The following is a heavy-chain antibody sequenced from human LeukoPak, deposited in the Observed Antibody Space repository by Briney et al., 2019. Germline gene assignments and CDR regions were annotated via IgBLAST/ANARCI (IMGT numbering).Heavy chain of an antibody. Sequence: SETLSLTCAVYGGSFSGYYWSWIRQPPGKGLEWIGEINHSGSTNYNPSLKSRVTISVDTSKNQFSLKLSSVTAADTAVYYCARGKEYSSSSELYCFDYWGQGTLVTVSS. CDR2: INHSGST. CDR3: ARGKEYSSSSELYCFDY. CDR1: GGSFSGYY. J-gene: IGHJ4*02. D-gene: IGHD6-6*01. V-gene: IGHV4-34*01.